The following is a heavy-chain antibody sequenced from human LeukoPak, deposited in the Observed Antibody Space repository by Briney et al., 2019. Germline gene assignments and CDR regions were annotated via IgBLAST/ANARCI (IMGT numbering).Heavy chain of an antibody. CDR1: GYSIGSRYY. CDR3: ARDGIVGPTNFDY. D-gene: IGHD3-22*01. CDR2: IYHSEST. Sequence: LETLSLTCAVSGYSIGSRYYWGWIRQPPGKGLEWIGSIYHSESTYYNPSLKSRVTISVDTSKNQFSLKLRSVTAADTAVYYCARDGIVGPTNFDYWGQGTLVTVSS. V-gene: IGHV4-38-2*02. J-gene: IGHJ4*02.